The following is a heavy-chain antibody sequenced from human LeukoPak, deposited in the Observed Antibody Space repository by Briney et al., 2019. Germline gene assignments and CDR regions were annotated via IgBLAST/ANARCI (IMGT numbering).Heavy chain of an antibody. D-gene: IGHD3-22*01. CDR1: GITLSNYG. V-gene: IGHV3-23*01. Sequence: GGSLRLSCAVSGITLSNYGMSWVRQAPGKGLEWVAGISDSGGRTDYADSVKGRFTISRDNPKNTLYLQMNSLRAEDTAVYFCAKRGVVIRVILVGFHREAYYFDSWGQGALVTVSS. CDR2: ISDSGGRT. CDR3: AKRGVVIRVILVGFHREAYYFDS. J-gene: IGHJ4*02.